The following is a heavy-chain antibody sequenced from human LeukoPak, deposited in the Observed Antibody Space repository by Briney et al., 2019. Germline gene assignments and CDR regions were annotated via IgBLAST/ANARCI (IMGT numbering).Heavy chain of an antibody. CDR3: ARDGEYSSSWYPLY. Sequence: PGGSLRLSCAASGFTFSSYAMHWVRQAPGKGLEWVAVISYDGSNKYYADSVKGRFTISRDNSKNTLYPQMNSLRAEDTAVYYCARDGEYSSSWYPLYWGQGTLVTVSS. D-gene: IGHD6-13*01. CDR2: ISYDGSNK. CDR1: GFTFSSYA. V-gene: IGHV3-30-3*01. J-gene: IGHJ4*02.